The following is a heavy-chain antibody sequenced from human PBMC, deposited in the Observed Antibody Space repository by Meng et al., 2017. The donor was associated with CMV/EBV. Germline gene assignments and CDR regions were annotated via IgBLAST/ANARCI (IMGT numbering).Heavy chain of an antibody. Sequence: GGSLRLSCVVSGVTFSSYDMFWVRQAPGEGLEWVSVIYSGGSTYYADSVKGRFTISRDNSKNTLYLQMNSLRAEDTAVYYCARERIAAAGTDAFDIWGQGTMVTVSS. CDR2: IYSGGST. V-gene: IGHV3-66*02. CDR3: ARERIAAAGTDAFDI. J-gene: IGHJ3*02. D-gene: IGHD6-13*01. CDR1: GVTFSSYD.